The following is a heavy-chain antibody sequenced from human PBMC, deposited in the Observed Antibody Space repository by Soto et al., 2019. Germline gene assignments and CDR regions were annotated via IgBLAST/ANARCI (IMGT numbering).Heavy chain of an antibody. V-gene: IGHV3-15*07. CDR1: GFTFSNAW. CDR2: SKSKTDGGTT. CDR3: TQANSSSWRYYYYGMDV. D-gene: IGHD6-13*01. Sequence: EVQLVESGGGLVKPGGSLRLSCAASGFTFSNAWMNWVRQAPGKGLEWVGRSKSKTDGGTTDYAAPVKGRFTISRDDSENTLYLQMNSLKTEDTAVYYLTQANSSSWRYYYYGMDVWGQGTTVTASS. J-gene: IGHJ6*02.